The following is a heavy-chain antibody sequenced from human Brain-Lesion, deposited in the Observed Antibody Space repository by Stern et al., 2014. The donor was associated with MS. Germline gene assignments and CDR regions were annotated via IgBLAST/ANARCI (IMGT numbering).Heavy chain of an antibody. J-gene: IGHJ4*02. CDR3: ARAVRNQLLSEY. Sequence: VQLVESGAEVKKPGASVKGSCKGSGYTFSSYDITWVRQASGHGLEWMGWMNPYSGNTGYAQKFKGRVSMTSDPSISTVYMELTSLTSDDTAVYLCARAVRNQLLSEYWGQGTLVTVSS. CDR2: MNPYSGNT. D-gene: IGHD2-2*01. V-gene: IGHV1-8*01. CDR1: GYTFSSYD.